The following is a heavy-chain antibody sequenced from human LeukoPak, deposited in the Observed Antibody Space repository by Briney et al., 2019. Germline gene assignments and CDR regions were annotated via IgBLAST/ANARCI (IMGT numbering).Heavy chain of an antibody. J-gene: IGHJ4*02. D-gene: IGHD6-19*01. V-gene: IGHV3-74*01. CDR3: AVAVVGLAY. CDR2: ISSDGSST. CDR1: GSTFSTYW. Sequence: GGSLRLSCAASGSTFSTYWMHWVRQAPGKGLVWVSRISSDGSSTIYADSVKGRFTISRDNAKNTLYLQMNSLRVEDTAVYYCAVAVVGLAYWGQGTLVTVSS.